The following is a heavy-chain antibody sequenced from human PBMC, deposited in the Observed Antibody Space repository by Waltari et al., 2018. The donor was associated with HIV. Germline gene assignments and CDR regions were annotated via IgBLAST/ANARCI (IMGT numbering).Heavy chain of an antibody. CDR1: GGPIRSSRSF. V-gene: IGHV4-39*01. Sequence: LHLQESGPGLVKPSAPLSLTCTVSGGPIRSSRSFWGWIRPPPGKGLEWIGSIYYSGRAYYNPSLQSRVTISVDTSKNQFSLKLSSVTAADTAVYYCARHALRVGASYWYFDLWGRGTLVTVSS. D-gene: IGHD1-26*01. CDR3: ARHALRVGASYWYFDL. CDR2: IYYSGRA. J-gene: IGHJ2*01.